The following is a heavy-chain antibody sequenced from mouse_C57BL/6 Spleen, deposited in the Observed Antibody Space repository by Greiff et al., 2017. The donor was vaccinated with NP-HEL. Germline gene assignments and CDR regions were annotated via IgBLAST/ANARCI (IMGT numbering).Heavy chain of an antibody. D-gene: IGHD1-1*01. V-gene: IGHV14-4*01. Sequence: EVQLQQSGAELVRPGASVKLSCTASGFNIKDDYMHWVKQRPEQGLEWIGWIDPANGDTEYASKFQGKATITADTSSNTADLQLSSLTSEDTAVYYCTAYYYGSSPFAYWGQGTLVTVSA. CDR3: TAYYYGSSPFAY. CDR2: IDPANGDT. J-gene: IGHJ3*01. CDR1: GFNIKDDY.